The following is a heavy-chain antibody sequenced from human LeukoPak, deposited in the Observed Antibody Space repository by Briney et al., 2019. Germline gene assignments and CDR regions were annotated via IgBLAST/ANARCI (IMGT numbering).Heavy chain of an antibody. Sequence: SGTLSLTCAVSGGSISSSNWWSWIRQPPGKGLEWIGEIYHSGSTNYNPSLKSRVTISVDKSKNQFSLKLSSVTAADTAVYYCARVVIAAAGSNWFDPWGQGTLVTVSS. CDR2: IYHSGST. D-gene: IGHD6-13*01. V-gene: IGHV4-4*02. CDR1: GGSISSSNW. CDR3: ARVVIAAAGSNWFDP. J-gene: IGHJ5*02.